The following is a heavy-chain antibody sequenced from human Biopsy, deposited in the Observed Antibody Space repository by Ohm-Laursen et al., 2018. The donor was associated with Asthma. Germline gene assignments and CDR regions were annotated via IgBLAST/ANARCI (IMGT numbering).Heavy chain of an antibody. CDR2: ISKDASTQ. D-gene: IGHD1-1*01. Sequence: SLRLSCSASGFSFSNFAIHWVRQAPGKGLEWVGVISKDASTQDYADSVKGRFTMARDNSKNTLDLQMNSLREEDTAVYYCVGDGTDDAFDIWGQGTVVSVSS. V-gene: IGHV3-30*01. CDR3: VGDGTDDAFDI. J-gene: IGHJ3*02. CDR1: GFSFSNFA.